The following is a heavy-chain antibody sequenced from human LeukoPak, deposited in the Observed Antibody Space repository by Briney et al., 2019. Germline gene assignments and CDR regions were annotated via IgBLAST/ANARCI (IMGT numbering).Heavy chain of an antibody. Sequence: ASVKVSCKASGYTFTTYAIHWVRQAPGQRLEWMGWINAGNGNTKYSQKFQARVTITRDTSASTAYMELSSLRSEDTAVYYCARSDFWSGYQTGIDYWGQGTLVTVSS. D-gene: IGHD3-3*01. V-gene: IGHV1-3*01. CDR2: INAGNGNT. CDR3: ARSDFWSGYQTGIDY. J-gene: IGHJ4*02. CDR1: GYTFTTYA.